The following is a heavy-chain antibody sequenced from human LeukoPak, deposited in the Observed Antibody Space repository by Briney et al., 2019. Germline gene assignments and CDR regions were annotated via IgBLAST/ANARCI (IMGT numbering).Heavy chain of an antibody. Sequence: PSETLSLTCAVYGGSFSGYYWSWIRQPPGKGLEWIGEINHSGSTNYNPSLKSRVTISVDTPKNQFSLKLSSVTAADTAVYYCARGVGTGAFDIWGQGTMVTVSS. J-gene: IGHJ3*02. CDR3: ARGVGTGAFDI. CDR2: INHSGST. D-gene: IGHD3-10*01. V-gene: IGHV4-34*01. CDR1: GGSFSGYY.